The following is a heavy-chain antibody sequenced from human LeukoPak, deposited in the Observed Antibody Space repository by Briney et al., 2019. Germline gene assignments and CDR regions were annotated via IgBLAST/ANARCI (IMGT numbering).Heavy chain of an antibody. V-gene: IGHV3-23*01. CDR3: AKFREVGANRGLDV. CDR1: GFTFNSFA. D-gene: IGHD1-26*01. J-gene: IGHJ6*01. Sequence: GGSLRLSCAASGFTFNSFAMSRLRQAPGKGLEWVSTISGGGGSTYDADSVKGRFTISSDNSKATLYLQMNSLRAEDTAIYYCAKFREVGANRGLDVWGQGTTVTVSS. CDR2: ISGGGGST.